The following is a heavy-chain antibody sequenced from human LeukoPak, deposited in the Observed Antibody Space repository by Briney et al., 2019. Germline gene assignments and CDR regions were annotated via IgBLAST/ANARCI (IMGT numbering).Heavy chain of an antibody. Sequence: GGSLRLSCAASGFTFSSYSMNWVRQAPGKGLEWVSYISSSSTIYYADSVKGRFTISRDNAKNSLYLQMNSLRAEDTAVYYCARDLRYARWPIDYWVQGTLVTVSS. D-gene: IGHD4-17*01. CDR3: ARDLRYARWPIDY. J-gene: IGHJ4*02. CDR1: GFTFSSYS. CDR2: ISSSSTI. V-gene: IGHV3-48*01.